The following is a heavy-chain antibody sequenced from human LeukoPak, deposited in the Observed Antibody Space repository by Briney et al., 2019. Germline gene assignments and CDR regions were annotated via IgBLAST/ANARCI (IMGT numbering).Heavy chain of an antibody. CDR2: IYYSGST. J-gene: IGHJ6*03. Sequence: SETLSLTCTVSGGSISSSSYYWGWIRQPPGKGLEWIGSIYYSGSTYYNPSLKSRVTISVDTSKNQFSLKLSSVTAADTAVYYCAREIREDFWSGYYTGGYYYMDVWGKGTTVTVSS. D-gene: IGHD3-3*01. V-gene: IGHV4-39*07. CDR1: GGSISSSSYY. CDR3: AREIREDFWSGYYTGGYYYMDV.